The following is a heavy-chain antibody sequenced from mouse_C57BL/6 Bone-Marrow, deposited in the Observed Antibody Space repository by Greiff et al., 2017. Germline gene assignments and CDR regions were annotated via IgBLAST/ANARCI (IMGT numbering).Heavy chain of an antibody. CDR3: AREGITYAMDY. J-gene: IGHJ4*01. CDR1: GYTFTSYW. CDR2: IDPSDSYT. V-gene: IGHV1-50*01. Sequence: QVQLQQPGAELVKPGASVKLSCKASGYTFTSYWMQWVKQRPGQGLEWIGEIDPSDSYTNYNQKFKGKATLTVDTSSSTAYMQLSSLTSEDSAVYYCAREGITYAMDYWGRGTSVTVSS.